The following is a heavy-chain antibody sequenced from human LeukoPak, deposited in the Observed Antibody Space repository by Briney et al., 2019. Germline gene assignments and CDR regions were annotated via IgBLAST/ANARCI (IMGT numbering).Heavy chain of an antibody. D-gene: IGHD3-3*01. J-gene: IGHJ1*01. V-gene: IGHV3-74*01. Sequence: GGSLRLSCAASGFTFSYYWMYWVRQAPGKGPMWVSRISPDGSDTNYADSVKGRLTISRDNAKNMLYLQMNSLKPEDTAVYYCARDLSVPWGQGAPVTVSS. CDR3: ARDLSVP. CDR1: GFTFSYYW. CDR2: ISPDGSDT.